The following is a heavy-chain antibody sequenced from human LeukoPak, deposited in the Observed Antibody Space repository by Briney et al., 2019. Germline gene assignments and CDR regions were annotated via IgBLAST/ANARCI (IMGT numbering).Heavy chain of an antibody. J-gene: IGHJ4*02. CDR1: GFTFSSYW. D-gene: IGHD4-11*01. CDR2: IKQDGSEK. CDR3: ARGDTVNTFSGPFDY. Sequence: GGSLRLSCAASGFTFSSYWMSWVRQAPGKGLERVANIKQDGSEKYYVDSVKGRFTISRDNAKNSQYLLMDSLRAEDTAVYYCARGDTVNTFSGPFDYWGQGTLVTVSS. V-gene: IGHV3-7*01.